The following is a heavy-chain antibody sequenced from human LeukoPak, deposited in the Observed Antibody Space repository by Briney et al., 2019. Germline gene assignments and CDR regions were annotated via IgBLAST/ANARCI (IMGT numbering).Heavy chain of an antibody. J-gene: IGHJ3*02. CDR3: AKGKWSGYSYGLQPFDI. D-gene: IGHD5-18*01. CDR1: GFTFSTYA. V-gene: IGHV3-30*18. CDR2: ISYDGSNK. Sequence: PGGSLRLSCAASGFTFSTYAMSWVRQAPGKGLEWVAVISYDGSNKYYADSVKGRFTISRDNSKNTLYLQMNSLRAEDTAVYYCAKGKWSGYSYGLQPFDIWGQGTMVTVSS.